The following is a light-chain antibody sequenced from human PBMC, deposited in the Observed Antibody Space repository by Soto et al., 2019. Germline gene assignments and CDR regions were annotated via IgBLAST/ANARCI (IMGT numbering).Light chain of an antibody. Sequence: ILMLKSPTTLSXXPVEXVTLXXQASQSLTRNLAWYQHKPGHAPRLLIYGASSRATGIPARFSASGSGAEYTLTISSLQSEDFAIYYCQQYYKYPLTFGQRTKVVIK. J-gene: IGKJ1*01. CDR2: GAS. CDR1: QSLTRN. CDR3: QQYYKYPLT. V-gene: IGKV3D-15*02.